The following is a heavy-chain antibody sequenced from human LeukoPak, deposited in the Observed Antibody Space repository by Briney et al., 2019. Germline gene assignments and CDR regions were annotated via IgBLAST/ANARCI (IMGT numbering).Heavy chain of an antibody. V-gene: IGHV3-30*02. CDR2: IRHDGSNK. CDR3: ARAFRYSYGKFDY. Sequence: GGSLRLSCAASGFTVTSYGIHWVRQAPGKGLEWVAFIRHDGSNKYYTDSVKGRFTISRDNSKNTLYLQMNSLRPEDTAVYYCARAFRYSYGKFDYWGQGTLVTVSS. D-gene: IGHD5-18*01. CDR1: GFTVTSYG. J-gene: IGHJ4*02.